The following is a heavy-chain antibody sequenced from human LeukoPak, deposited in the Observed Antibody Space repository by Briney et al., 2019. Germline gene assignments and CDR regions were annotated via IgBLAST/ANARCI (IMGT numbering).Heavy chain of an antibody. CDR3: ARSDSIPTYYYYGMDV. CDR2: MNPNRGDT. J-gene: IGHJ6*02. V-gene: IGHV1-2*04. Sequence: ASVKVSCKASGYTFTSYDIHWVRQATGQGLEWMGRMNPNRGDTDYAQKFQGWVTMTRDTSISTAYMELSRLRSDDTAVYYCARSDSIPTYYYYGMDVWGQGTTVTVSS. D-gene: IGHD3-22*01. CDR1: GYTFTSYD.